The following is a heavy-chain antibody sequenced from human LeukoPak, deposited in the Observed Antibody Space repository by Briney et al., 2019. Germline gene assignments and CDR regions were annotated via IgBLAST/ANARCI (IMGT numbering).Heavy chain of an antibody. J-gene: IGHJ3*02. CDR2: IYYSGST. CDR3: AREGSSRSAFDI. Sequence: SQTLSLTCTVSGGSISSGDYYRSWIRQPPGKGLEWIGYIYYSGSTYYNPSLKSRVTISVDTSKNQFSLKLSSVTAADTAVYYCAREGSSRSAFDIWGQATMVTVSS. D-gene: IGHD6-13*01. V-gene: IGHV4-30-4*08. CDR1: GGSISSGDYY.